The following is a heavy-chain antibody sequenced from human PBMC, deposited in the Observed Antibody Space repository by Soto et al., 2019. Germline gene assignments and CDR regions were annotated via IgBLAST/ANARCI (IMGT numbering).Heavy chain of an antibody. J-gene: IGHJ6*01. V-gene: IGHV1-18*01. CDR2: ISAYNGNT. CDR1: GYTFTSYG. Sequence: QVQLVQSGAEVKKPGASVKVSCKASGYTFTSYGISWVRQAPGQVLEWMGWISAYNGNTNYSQKLQGRVTMTTDTSTSTAYMELRRLRSADTAVYYWARDRGAYGMDVWGQGTTVTVSS. CDR3: ARDRGAYGMDV.